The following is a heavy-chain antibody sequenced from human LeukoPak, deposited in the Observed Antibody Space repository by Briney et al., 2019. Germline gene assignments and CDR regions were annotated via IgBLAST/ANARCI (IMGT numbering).Heavy chain of an antibody. CDR2: FDPEDGET. J-gene: IGHJ6*02. CDR3: ATGSRRNSYYYYYGMDV. D-gene: IGHD1/OR15-1a*01. CDR1: GYTLTELS. Sequence: ASVKVSCKVSGYTLTELSMHWVRQAPGKGLEWMGGFDPEDGETIYAQKFQGRVTMTEDTSTDTAYMELSSLRSEDTAVYYCATGSRRNSYYYYYGMDVWGQGTTVTVSS. V-gene: IGHV1-24*01.